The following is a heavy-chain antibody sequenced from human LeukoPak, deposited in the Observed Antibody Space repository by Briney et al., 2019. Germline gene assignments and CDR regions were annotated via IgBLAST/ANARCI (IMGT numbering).Heavy chain of an antibody. V-gene: IGHV3-48*01. D-gene: IGHD3-3*01. J-gene: IGHJ4*02. CDR1: GFTFSSYS. CDR3: ARVEWNYYFDY. CDR2: ISSSSSTI. Sequence: GGSLRLSCAASGFTFSSYSMNWVRQAPGKGLEWVSYISSSSSTIYYADSVKGRFTISRDNAKNSLYLQMNSLRAEDTAVYYCARVEWNYYFDYWGQGTLVTVSS.